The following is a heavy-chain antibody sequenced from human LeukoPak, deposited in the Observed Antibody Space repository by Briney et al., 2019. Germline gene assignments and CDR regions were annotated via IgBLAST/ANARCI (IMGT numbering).Heavy chain of an antibody. CDR2: IKQDGSEK. Sequence: PGGSLRLSCAASGFTFSSYWMSWVRQAPGKGLEWVANIKQDGSEKYYVDSVKGRFTISRDNAKNSLYLQMNSLRAEDMAVYYCARVLAVAGSSYYYYGMDVWGQGTTVTVSS. D-gene: IGHD6-19*01. V-gene: IGHV3-7*04. CDR1: GFTFSSYW. J-gene: IGHJ6*02. CDR3: ARVLAVAGSSYYYYGMDV.